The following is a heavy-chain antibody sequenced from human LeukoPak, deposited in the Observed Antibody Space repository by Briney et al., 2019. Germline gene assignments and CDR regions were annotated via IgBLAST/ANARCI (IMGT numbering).Heavy chain of an antibody. CDR3: AKSDSGWTYYYYGMDV. CDR2: ISGSGGST. D-gene: IGHD6-19*01. Sequence: PGGSLRLSCAASGFTFSSYAMSWVRQAPGKGLEWVSAISGSGGSTYYADSVKGRFTISRDNSKNTLYLQMSSLRAEDTAVYYCAKSDSGWTYYYYGMDVWGQGTTVTVS. V-gene: IGHV3-23*01. CDR1: GFTFSSYA. J-gene: IGHJ6*02.